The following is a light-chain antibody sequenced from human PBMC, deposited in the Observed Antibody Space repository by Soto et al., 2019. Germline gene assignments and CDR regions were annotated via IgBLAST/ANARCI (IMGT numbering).Light chain of an antibody. CDR2: LDSDGSH. J-gene: IGLJ3*02. CDR1: SGHSTYA. CDR3: QTWATVPDWV. V-gene: IGLV4-69*01. Sequence: QPVLTQSPSASASLGASVKLTCTLSSGHSTYAIAWHQQQPEKGPRYLMKLDSDGSHSKGDGIPDRFSGSISGAERYLTISSLQSEDEADYYCQTWATVPDWVFGGGTKGTVL.